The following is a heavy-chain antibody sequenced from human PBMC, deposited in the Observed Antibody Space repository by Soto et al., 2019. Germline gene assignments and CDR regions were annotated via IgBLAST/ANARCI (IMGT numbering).Heavy chain of an antibody. J-gene: IGHJ6*02. CDR1: GFTFSSYE. V-gene: IGHV3-48*03. CDR3: ARYGTNASSSPGYYYYGIDV. Sequence: EVQLVESVGGLVQPGGSLRLSCAASGFTFSSYEMNWVRQAPGKGLEWVSYISSSGSTIYYADSVKGRFTISRDNAKNSLYLQMNSLRAEDTAVYYCARYGTNASSSPGYYYYGIDVWGQGTTVTVSS. D-gene: IGHD6-13*01. CDR2: ISSSGSTI.